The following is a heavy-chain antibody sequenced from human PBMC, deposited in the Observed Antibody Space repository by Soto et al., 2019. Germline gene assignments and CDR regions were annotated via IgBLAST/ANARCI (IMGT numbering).Heavy chain of an antibody. Sequence: GESLKISCKGSGYSFTSYWIGWGLQRPGKGLEWMGIIYPGDSDTRYSPSFQGQVTISADKSISTAYLQRSSLKASDTAMYYCARQYEYQLRYGMDVWGQGTTVTVSS. CDR3: ARQYEYQLRYGMDV. V-gene: IGHV5-51*01. D-gene: IGHD2-2*01. CDR2: IYPGDSDT. J-gene: IGHJ6*02. CDR1: GYSFTSYW.